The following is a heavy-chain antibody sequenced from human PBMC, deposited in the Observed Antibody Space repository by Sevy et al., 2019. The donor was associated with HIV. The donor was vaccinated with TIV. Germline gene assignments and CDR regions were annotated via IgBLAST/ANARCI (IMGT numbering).Heavy chain of an antibody. CDR2: IGSDVNNE. CDR1: GFTFRTYG. Sequence: GGSLRLSCLASGFTFRTYGMHWVRQTPGKGLEWVAFIGSDVNNEDYGDSVKGRFTISRDNSENTLYLQMNRLRPEDTAVYYCAKMWTTVVTPAYYYYYYMDVWGKGTTVTVSS. CDR3: AKMWTTVVTPAYYYYYYMDV. J-gene: IGHJ6*03. V-gene: IGHV3-30*02. D-gene: IGHD4-17*01.